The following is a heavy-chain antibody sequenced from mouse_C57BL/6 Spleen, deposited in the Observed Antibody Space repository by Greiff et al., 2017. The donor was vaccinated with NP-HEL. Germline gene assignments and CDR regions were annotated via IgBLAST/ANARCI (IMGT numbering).Heavy chain of an antibody. V-gene: IGHV1-4*01. Sequence: VQLQQSGAELARPGASVKMSCKASGYTFTSYTMHWVKQRPGQGLEWIGYINPSSGYTKYNQKFKDKATLTADKSSSTAYMQLSSLTSEDSAVYYCARTYYGNYLSAMDYWGQGTSVTVSS. D-gene: IGHD2-10*01. CDR2: INPSSGYT. CDR3: ARTYYGNYLSAMDY. J-gene: IGHJ4*01. CDR1: GYTFTSYT.